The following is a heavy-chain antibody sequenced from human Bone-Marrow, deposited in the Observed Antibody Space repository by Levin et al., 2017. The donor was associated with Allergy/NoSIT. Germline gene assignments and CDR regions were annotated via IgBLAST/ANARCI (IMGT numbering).Heavy chain of an antibody. D-gene: IGHD1-14*01. CDR1: GLSFSIHW. Sequence: TGGSLRLSCVASGLSFSIHWMSWVRQAPGKGLEWLANIKGDGTIEDYADSVKGRFTISRDNGNKSVYLQMSSLRAEDTAVYYCVAQTTGCNWGRGTLVTVSS. CDR3: VAQTTGCN. V-gene: IGHV3-7*01. CDR2: IKGDGTIE. J-gene: IGHJ4*02.